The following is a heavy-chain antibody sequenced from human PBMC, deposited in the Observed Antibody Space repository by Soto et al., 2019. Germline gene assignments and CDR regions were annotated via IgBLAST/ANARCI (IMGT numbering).Heavy chain of an antibody. CDR2: INHSGST. CDR3: ARATVTTSGDFDY. CDR1: GGSFSGYY. V-gene: IGHV4-34*01. J-gene: IGHJ4*02. D-gene: IGHD4-17*01. Sequence: SETLSLTCAVYGGSFSGYYWSWIRQPPGKGLEWIGEINHSGSTNYNPSLKSRVTISVDTSKNQFSLKLSSVTAADTAVYYCARATVTTSGDFDYWGQGTLVTV.